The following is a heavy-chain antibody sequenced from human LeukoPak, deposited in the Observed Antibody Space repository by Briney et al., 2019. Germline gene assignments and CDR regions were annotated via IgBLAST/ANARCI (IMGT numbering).Heavy chain of an antibody. J-gene: IGHJ4*02. CDR2: INPDSGGS. Sequence: ASVKVSCKASGYTFTGYYMHWVRQAPGQGLEWMGWINPDSGGSIYAQNFQGRVTMTRDTSISTAYMELSSLRSDDTAVYYCARDLGDTYGSVGDFDYWGQGTLVTVSS. D-gene: IGHD3-10*01. CDR1: GYTFTGYY. V-gene: IGHV1-2*02. CDR3: ARDLGDTYGSVGDFDY.